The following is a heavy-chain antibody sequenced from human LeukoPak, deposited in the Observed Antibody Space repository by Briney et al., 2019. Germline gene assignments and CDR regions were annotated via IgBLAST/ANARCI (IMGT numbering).Heavy chain of an antibody. J-gene: IGHJ4*02. CDR3: GYYDSSGYYDNDY. Sequence: PGGSPRLSCAASGFTFSDYYMSWIRQAPGKGLEWVSYISSSGSTIYYADSVKGRFTISRDNAKNSLYLQMNSLRAEDTAVYYCGYYDSSGYYDNDYWGQGTLVTVSS. V-gene: IGHV3-11*01. D-gene: IGHD3-22*01. CDR2: ISSSGSTI. CDR1: GFTFSDYY.